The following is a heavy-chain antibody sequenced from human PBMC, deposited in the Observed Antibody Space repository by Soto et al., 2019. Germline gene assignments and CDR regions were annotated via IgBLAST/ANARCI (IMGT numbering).Heavy chain of an antibody. J-gene: IGHJ4*02. CDR3: ARYYDSSGYYDY. D-gene: IGHD3-22*01. CDR2: IYYSGST. CDR1: GGSTSSYY. Sequence: SETLSLTCTASGGSTSSYYWSWIRQPPGKGLEWIGYIYYSGSTNYNPSLKSRVIISVDTSKNQFSLKLSSVTAADTAVYYCARYYDSSGYYDYWGQGTLVTVSS. V-gene: IGHV4-59*01.